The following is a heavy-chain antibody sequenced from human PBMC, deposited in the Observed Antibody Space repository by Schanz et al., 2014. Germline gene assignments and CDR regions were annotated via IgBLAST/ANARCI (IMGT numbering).Heavy chain of an antibody. CDR1: GFTFSSYA. J-gene: IGHJ4*02. CDR2: ISGSGGNT. D-gene: IGHD5-18*01. Sequence: EVQLLESGGGLVQPGGSLRLSCAASGFTFSSYAMSWVRQAPGRGLEWVSIISGSGGNTYYADAVRGRFTISRDNSKTTEYLQMNSLRAEDTAVYYCAKDAENTAMITDYFDYWGQGTLVTVSS. CDR3: AKDAENTAMITDYFDY. V-gene: IGHV3-23*01.